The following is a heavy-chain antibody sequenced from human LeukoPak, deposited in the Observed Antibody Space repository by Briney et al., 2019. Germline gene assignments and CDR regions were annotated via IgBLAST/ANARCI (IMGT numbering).Heavy chain of an antibody. CDR2: IYSGGST. V-gene: IGHV3-66*01. J-gene: IGHJ4*02. CDR3: AREDNGAFDY. D-gene: IGHD4-17*01. CDR1: GFTVSSNY. Sequence: GGSPRLSCAASGFTVSSNYMSWVRQAPGKGLEWVSVIYSGGSTYYADSVKGRFTISRDNSKNTLYLQMNSLRAEDTAVYYCAREDNGAFDYWGQGTLVTVSS.